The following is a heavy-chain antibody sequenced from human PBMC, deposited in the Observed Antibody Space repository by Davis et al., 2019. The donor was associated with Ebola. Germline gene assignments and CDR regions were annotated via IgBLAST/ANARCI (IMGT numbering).Heavy chain of an antibody. CDR1: GYTFTSYG. Sequence: ASVKVSCKASGYTFTSYGISWVRQATGQGLEWMGWMNPNSGNTGYAQKFQGRVTMTRNTSISTAYMELSSLTSEDTAVYYCARGRTSRNWFDPWGQGTLVTVSS. CDR2: MNPNSGNT. J-gene: IGHJ5*02. CDR3: ARGRTSRNWFDP. V-gene: IGHV1-8*02.